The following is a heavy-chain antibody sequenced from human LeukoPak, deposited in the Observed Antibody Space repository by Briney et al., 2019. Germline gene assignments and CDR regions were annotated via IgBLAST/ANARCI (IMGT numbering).Heavy chain of an antibody. D-gene: IGHD2-2*01. J-gene: IGHJ5*02. V-gene: IGHV1-2*02. CDR3: ARDAGGVVPAATVDP. CDR2: INPNSGGT. Sequence: GASVKVSRKASGYTFTGYYMHWVRQAPGQGLEWMGWINPNSGGTNYAQKFQGRVTMTRDTSTSTVYMELSSLRSEDTAVYYCARDAGGVVPAATVDPWGQGTLVTVSS. CDR1: GYTFTGYY.